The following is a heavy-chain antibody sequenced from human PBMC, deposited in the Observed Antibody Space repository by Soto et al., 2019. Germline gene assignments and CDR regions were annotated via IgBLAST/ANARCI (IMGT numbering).Heavy chain of an antibody. CDR2: IWYDGSNK. J-gene: IGHJ4*02. Sequence: QVQLVESGGGVVQPGRSLRLSCAASGFTFSSYGMHWVRQAPGKGLEWVAIIWYDGSNKYYADSVKGRFTISRDNSKNTLFLQMNSLRAEDTAVYCCARDLDSSGFAYFDYWGQGTLVTVSS. D-gene: IGHD3-22*01. CDR1: GFTFSSYG. CDR3: ARDLDSSGFAYFDY. V-gene: IGHV3-33*01.